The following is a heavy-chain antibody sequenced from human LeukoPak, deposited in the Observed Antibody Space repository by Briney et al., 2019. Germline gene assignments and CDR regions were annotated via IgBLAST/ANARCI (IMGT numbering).Heavy chain of an antibody. J-gene: IGHJ4*02. CDR2: ITYDGYYK. Sequence: PGGSLRLPCAASGFIFSRYGMHWVRQAPGKAVEWVALITYDGYYKYYSDSVKGRFTISSDTSKNTLYLQMNSLRAEDTAVYYCARDLSPVVRASPMGYWGQGTLVTVSS. CDR3: ARDLSPVVRASPMGY. V-gene: IGHV3-30*03. D-gene: IGHD3-10*01. CDR1: GFIFSRYG.